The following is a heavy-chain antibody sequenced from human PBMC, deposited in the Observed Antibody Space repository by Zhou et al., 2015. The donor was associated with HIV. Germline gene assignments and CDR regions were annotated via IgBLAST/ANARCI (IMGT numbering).Heavy chain of an antibody. D-gene: IGHD5-18*01. CDR2: ISAYNGNT. CDR1: GYTFTSYG. V-gene: IGHV1-18*01. CDR3: ARDTVQDYSYGLFSFDY. Sequence: QVQLVQSGAEVKKPGASVKVSCKASGYTFTSYGISWVRQAPGQGLEWMGWISAYNGNTNYAQKLQGRVTMTTDTSTSTAYMELRSLRSDDTAVYYCARDTVQDYSYGLFSFDYWGQGTLVTVSS. J-gene: IGHJ4*02.